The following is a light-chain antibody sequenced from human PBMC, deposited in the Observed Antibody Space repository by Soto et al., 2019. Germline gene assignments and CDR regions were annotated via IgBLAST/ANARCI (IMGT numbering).Light chain of an antibody. Sequence: DIQLTQSPSFLSASVGDRVIITCRASQGISTYLAWYQQKPGKAPKLLINVASTLQSGVPSRFSGSGSGTEFPLTISSLQPEDFATYYCQQLKSYPLTFGQGTRLEIK. CDR3: QQLKSYPLT. CDR1: QGISTY. CDR2: VAS. V-gene: IGKV1-9*01. J-gene: IGKJ5*01.